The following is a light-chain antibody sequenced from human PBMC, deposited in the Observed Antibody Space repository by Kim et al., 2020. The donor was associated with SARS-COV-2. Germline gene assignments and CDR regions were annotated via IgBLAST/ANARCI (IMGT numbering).Light chain of an antibody. CDR3: LQDYSYPWT. CDR1: QGIGND. Sequence: ASIGDTVTITCRASQGIGNDLGWYQQKPGRAPKLLIYAASSLQIGVPSRFSGSGSGTDFTLTISSLQPEDFATYYCLQDYSYPWTFGQGTKVDIK. J-gene: IGKJ1*01. V-gene: IGKV1-6*01. CDR2: AAS.